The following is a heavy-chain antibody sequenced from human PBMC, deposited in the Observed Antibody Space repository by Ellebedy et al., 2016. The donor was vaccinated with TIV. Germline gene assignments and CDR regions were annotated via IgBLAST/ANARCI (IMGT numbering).Heavy chain of an antibody. Sequence: SETLSLTCTVSGDSVSGDSVSSYYWSWIRQPPGKGLEWIGYIYYSGSTHYNPSLKSRVTISVDTSKNQFSLKLSSVTAADTAVYYCARHVDMEWLLSPVYGLDVWGQGTTVTVSS. J-gene: IGHJ6*02. CDR1: GDSVSGDSVSSYY. D-gene: IGHD3-3*01. CDR3: ARHVDMEWLLSPVYGLDV. V-gene: IGHV4-59*08. CDR2: IYYSGST.